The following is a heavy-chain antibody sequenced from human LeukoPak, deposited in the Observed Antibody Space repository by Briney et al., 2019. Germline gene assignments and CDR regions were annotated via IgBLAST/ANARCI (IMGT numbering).Heavy chain of an antibody. CDR1: GFTFSSYA. CDR2: ISGSGGST. CDR3: ARRGILYSSSSWYYYMDV. D-gene: IGHD6-6*01. J-gene: IGHJ6*03. Sequence: GGSLRLSCAASGFTFSSYAMSWVRQAPGKGLEWVSAISGSGGSTYYADSVKGRFTISRDNSKNTLYLQMNSLRAEDTAVYHCARRGILYSSSSWYYYMDVWGKGTTVTVSS. V-gene: IGHV3-23*01.